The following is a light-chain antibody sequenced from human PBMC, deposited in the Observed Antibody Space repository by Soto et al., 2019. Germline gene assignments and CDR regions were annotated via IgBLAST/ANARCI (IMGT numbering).Light chain of an antibody. Sequence: DLQMTQSPSTLSASVGDRVTITCRASQNINRWLAWYQQRPGKAPNLLIHKASTLEAGVPSRFSGRASGTEFTLTISSLQPDDFAAYFCLRYNVYPLTFGGGTKVEIK. V-gene: IGKV1-5*03. CDR2: KAS. CDR3: LRYNVYPLT. J-gene: IGKJ4*01. CDR1: QNINRW.